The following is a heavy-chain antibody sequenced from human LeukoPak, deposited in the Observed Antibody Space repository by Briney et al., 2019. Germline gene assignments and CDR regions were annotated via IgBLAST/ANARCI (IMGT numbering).Heavy chain of an antibody. CDR1: GGTFGSCV. Sequence: SVKVSCKTSGGTFGSCVISWVRQAPGQGLDWMGGILPIFGTADYAQKFQGRVTITADESTNTAYMELRSLTSEDTAVYYCARDRGGLDPWGQGTLVTVSS. J-gene: IGHJ5*02. CDR3: ARDRGGLDP. V-gene: IGHV1-69*13. D-gene: IGHD4-17*01. CDR2: ILPIFGTA.